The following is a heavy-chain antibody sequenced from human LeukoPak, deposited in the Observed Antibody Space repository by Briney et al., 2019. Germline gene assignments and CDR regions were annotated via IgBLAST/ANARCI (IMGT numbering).Heavy chain of an antibody. D-gene: IGHD2-15*01. J-gene: IGHJ6*03. CDR3: ARAVGYCSGGSCYSYYYHYMDV. CDR2: ISSSSSYI. V-gene: IGHV3-21*01. CDR1: GFTFSSYS. Sequence: TGGSLRLSCAASGFTFSSYSMNWVRQAPGKGLEWVSSISSSSSYIYYADSVKGRFTISRDNAKNSLYLQMNSLRAEDTAVYYCARAVGYCSGGSCYSYYYHYMDVWGKGTTVTVSS.